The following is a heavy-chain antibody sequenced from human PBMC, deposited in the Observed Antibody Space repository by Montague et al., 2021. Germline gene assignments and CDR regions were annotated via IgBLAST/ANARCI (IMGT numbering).Heavy chain of an antibody. J-gene: IGHJ4*01. D-gene: IGHD7-27*01. CDR3: GRDYWGSIDY. CDR2: MRSSGSP. V-gene: IGHV4-59*02. CDR1: GGSVNGYD. Sequence: SLAYSVSGGSVNGYDWSWIRQPPGKGLEWIGYMRSSGSPNYNPSFKSRLAISIDRSRNQFSLELSFVTAADTAIYFCGRDYWGSIDYWGHGILVTVSS.